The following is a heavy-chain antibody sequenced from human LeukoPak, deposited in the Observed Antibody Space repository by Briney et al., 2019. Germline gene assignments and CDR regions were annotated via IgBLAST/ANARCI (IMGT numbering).Heavy chain of an antibody. CDR3: ARWAGDSSAWYPALFDY. CDR2: IIPISGTA. D-gene: IGHD6-13*01. V-gene: IGHV1-69*13. CDR1: GGTFSNHA. Sequence: SVKVSCKASGGTFSNHAISWVRQAPGQGLEWMGVIIPISGTANYAQKFQGRVTITADASTSTVYMELSSLTSDDTAVYYCARWAGDSSAWYPALFDYRGQGTLVTVSS. J-gene: IGHJ4*02.